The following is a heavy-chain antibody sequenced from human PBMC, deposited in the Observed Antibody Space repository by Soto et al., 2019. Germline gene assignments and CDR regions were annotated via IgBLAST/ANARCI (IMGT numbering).Heavy chain of an antibody. Sequence: QVQLVQSGAEVKKPGSSVKVSCKASGGNFSSYTISWVRQAPGQGLEWMGRIIPILGIANYAQKFQGRVTITADKSTSTAYMELSSLRSEDTAVYYCARDRGIAARPGYFDYRGQGTLVTVSS. CDR3: ARDRGIAARPGYFDY. D-gene: IGHD6-6*01. J-gene: IGHJ4*02. CDR2: IIPILGIA. V-gene: IGHV1-69*08. CDR1: GGNFSSYT.